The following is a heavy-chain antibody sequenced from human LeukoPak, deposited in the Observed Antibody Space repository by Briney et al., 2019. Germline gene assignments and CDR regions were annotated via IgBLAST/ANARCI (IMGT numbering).Heavy chain of an antibody. CDR2: ISYDGSNK. CDR1: GFTFSSYG. V-gene: IGHV3-30*18. D-gene: IGHD3-22*01. J-gene: IGHJ4*02. Sequence: PGRSLRLSCAASGFTFSSYGMHWVRQAPGKGLEWVAVISYDGSNKYYADSVKGRFTISRDNSKNTLYLQMNSLRAEDTAVYYCAKDPRYYYDSSGYYYGILYYFDYRGQGTLVTVSS. CDR3: AKDPRYYYDSSGYYYGILYYFDY.